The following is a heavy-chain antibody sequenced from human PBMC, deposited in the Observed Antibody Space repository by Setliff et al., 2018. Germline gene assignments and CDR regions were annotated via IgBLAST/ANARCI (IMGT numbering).Heavy chain of an antibody. CDR3: TREAPRQGDYYMDV. CDR2: ITNDGSST. Sequence: GGSLRLSCVASGFTFSRYWMSWVRQAPGKGPVWVSRITNDGSSTIYADSVKGRFTISRDNAKNTLYLQMNSLRAEDTAVYYCTREAPRQGDYYMDVWGKGTTVTVSS. J-gene: IGHJ6*03. CDR1: GFTFSRYW. V-gene: IGHV3-74*01.